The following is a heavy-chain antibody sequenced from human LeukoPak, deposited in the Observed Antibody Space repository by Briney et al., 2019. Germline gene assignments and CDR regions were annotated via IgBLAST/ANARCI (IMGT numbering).Heavy chain of an antibody. V-gene: IGHV4-34*01. D-gene: IGHD2-21*01. CDR1: GGSFSGYY. CDR2: INHSGST. CDR3: ARLMYSRGYFDY. Sequence: SETLSLTCAVYGGSFSGYYWSWIRQPPGKGQEWIGEINHSGSTNYNPSLKSRVTISVDTSKNQFSLKLSSVTAADTAVYYCARLMYSRGYFDYWGQGTLVTVSS. J-gene: IGHJ4*02.